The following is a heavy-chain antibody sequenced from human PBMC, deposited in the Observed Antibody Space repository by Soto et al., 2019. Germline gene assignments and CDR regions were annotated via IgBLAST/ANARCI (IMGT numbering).Heavy chain of an antibody. CDR3: ATHNGDYRKYQDFDY. J-gene: IGHJ4*02. CDR1: GGTFSSYT. V-gene: IGHV1-69*02. D-gene: IGHD4-17*01. CDR2: IIPILGIA. Sequence: QVQLVQSGAEVKKPGSSVKVSCKASGGTFSSYTISWVRQAPGQGLEWMGRIIPILGIANYAQKFQGRVTITADKSTSTAYMELSSLRSEDTAVYYCATHNGDYRKYQDFDYWGQGTLVTVSS.